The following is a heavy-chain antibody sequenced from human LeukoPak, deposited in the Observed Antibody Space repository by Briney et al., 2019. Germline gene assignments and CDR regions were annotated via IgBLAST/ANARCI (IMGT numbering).Heavy chain of an antibody. CDR1: GFSFSRYA. J-gene: IGHJ3*02. CDR2: ISKDGSMR. CDR3: AGEKFDI. V-gene: IGHV3-30*04. Sequence: GGSLRLSCAASGFSFSRYAMDWVRQAPGKGLEWVAIISKDGSMRYYADSVKGRFTVSRDNSNNTLSLQMNSLKSEDTAVYYCAGEKFDIWGQGTMVTVSA.